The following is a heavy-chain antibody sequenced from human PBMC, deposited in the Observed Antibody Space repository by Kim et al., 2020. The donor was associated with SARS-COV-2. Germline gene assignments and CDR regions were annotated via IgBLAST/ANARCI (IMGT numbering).Heavy chain of an antibody. V-gene: IGHV4-39*01. CDR1: GGSISSSSYY. CDR3: ARQETITIFGVVISPSWFEA. J-gene: IGHJ5*02. D-gene: IGHD3-3*01. CDR2: IYYSGST. Sequence: LSLTCTVSGGSISSSSYYFAWIRPPHLKGLEWIGSIYYSGSTYYNPSLKSRVTISVAPHKNQFSLKLRSVTAADTAVYYCARQETITIFGVVISPSWFEAWGQRTLVTVSS.